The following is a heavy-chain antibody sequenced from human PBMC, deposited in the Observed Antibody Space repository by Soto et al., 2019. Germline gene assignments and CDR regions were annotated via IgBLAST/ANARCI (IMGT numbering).Heavy chain of an antibody. Sequence: QVQLVQSGAEVKKPGASVKVSCKASGYTFTSYAMHWVRQAPGQRLEWMGWINAGNGNTKYSQKFQGRATITRDTSASTAYMELSSLRSEDTAVYYCASSYDFWSGYYDYIAFDIWGQGTMVTVSS. CDR1: GYTFTSYA. V-gene: IGHV1-3*01. D-gene: IGHD3-3*01. CDR3: ASSYDFWSGYYDYIAFDI. J-gene: IGHJ3*02. CDR2: INAGNGNT.